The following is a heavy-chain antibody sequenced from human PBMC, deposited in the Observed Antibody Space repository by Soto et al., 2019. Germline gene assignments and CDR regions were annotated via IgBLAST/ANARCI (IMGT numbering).Heavy chain of an antibody. Sequence: EVQLLESGGGLVQPGGSLRLSCAASGFTFSSYAMSWVRQAPGKGLEWVSAISGSGGTYYADSVKGRFTISRDNSKNTLYLQMNSLRAEDTAVYYCAYSSTPFDYWGQGTLVTVSS. V-gene: IGHV3-23*01. CDR3: AYSSTPFDY. CDR2: ISGSGGT. CDR1: GFTFSSYA. D-gene: IGHD6-13*01. J-gene: IGHJ4*02.